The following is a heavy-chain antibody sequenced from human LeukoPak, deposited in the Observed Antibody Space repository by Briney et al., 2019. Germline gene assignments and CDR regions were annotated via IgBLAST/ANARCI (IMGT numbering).Heavy chain of an antibody. V-gene: IGHV4-39*01. CDR3: ARPGYYENSSFNFDY. D-gene: IGHD3-22*01. CDR1: GGSISSSTVY. CDR2: INYSGYT. J-gene: IGHJ4*02. Sequence: PSETLSLTCTVSGGSISSSTVYWGWIRQPPGKGLEWIGGINYSGYTYYNPSLKSRVTISVDTPKNQFSLKLSSVTAADTAVYYCARPGYYENSSFNFDYWGQGTLVTVS.